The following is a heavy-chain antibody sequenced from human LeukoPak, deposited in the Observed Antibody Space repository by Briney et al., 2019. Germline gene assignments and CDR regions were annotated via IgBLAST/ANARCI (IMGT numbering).Heavy chain of an antibody. V-gene: IGHV4-39*01. J-gene: IGHJ4*02. CDR3: ATGVGIAAASFDY. CDR1: GGSISSSSYY. D-gene: IGHD6-13*01. CDR2: IYYSGST. Sequence: SETLSLTCTVSGGSISSSSYYWGWIRRPPGKGLEWIGSIYYSGSTYYNPSLKSRVTISVDTSKNQFSLKLSSVTAADTAVYYCATGVGIAAASFDYWGQGTLVTVSS.